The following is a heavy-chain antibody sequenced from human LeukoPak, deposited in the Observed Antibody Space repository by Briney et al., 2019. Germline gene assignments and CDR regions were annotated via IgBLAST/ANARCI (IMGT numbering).Heavy chain of an antibody. D-gene: IGHD1-26*01. Sequence: GRSLRLSCAASGFTFSSYGMHWVRQAPGKGLEWVAVISYDGSNKYYADSVKGRFTISRDNSKNTLYLQMNSLRAEDTAIYYCAKDQGSGSYSDYWGQGTLVTVSS. CDR1: GFTFSSYG. V-gene: IGHV3-30*18. CDR3: AKDQGSGSYSDY. CDR2: ISYDGSNK. J-gene: IGHJ4*02.